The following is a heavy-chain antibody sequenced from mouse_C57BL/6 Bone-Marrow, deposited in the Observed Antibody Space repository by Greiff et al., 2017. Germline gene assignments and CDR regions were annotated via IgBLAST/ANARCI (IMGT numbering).Heavy chain of an antibody. CDR2: IYPRSGNT. V-gene: IGHV1-81*01. CDR3: ARPLYYFDY. Sequence: VKLQESGAELARPGASVKLSCKASGYTFTSYGISWVKQRTVQGLEWIGEIYPRSGNTYYNEKFKGKATLTADKSSSTAYMELRSLTSEDSAVYFCARPLYYFDYWGQGTTLTVSS. J-gene: IGHJ2*01. CDR1: GYTFTSYG.